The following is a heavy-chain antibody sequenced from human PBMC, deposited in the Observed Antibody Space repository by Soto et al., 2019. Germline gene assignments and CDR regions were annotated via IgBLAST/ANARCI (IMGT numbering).Heavy chain of an antibody. J-gene: IGHJ6*02. CDR3: ARETLVGGNYYHYGMDV. CDR2: INWNGGST. CDR1: GFTFDDYG. D-gene: IGHD1-26*01. V-gene: IGHV3-20*04. Sequence: PGGSLRLSCAASGFTFDDYGMSWVRQAPGKGLEWVSGINWNGGSTGYADSVKGRFTISRDNAKNSLYLQMNSLRAEDTALHYCARETLVGGNYYHYGMDVWGQGTTVTVS.